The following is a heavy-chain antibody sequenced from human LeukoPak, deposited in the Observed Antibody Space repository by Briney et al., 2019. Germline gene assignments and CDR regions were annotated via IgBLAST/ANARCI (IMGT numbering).Heavy chain of an antibody. Sequence: SETLSLTCTVSGYSISSGYYWGWIRQPPGKGLEWIGSICHSGSTYYNPSLKSRVTISVDTSKNQFSLKLSSVTAADTAVYYCAQQNGDYYYYYMDVWGKGTTVTVSS. J-gene: IGHJ6*03. CDR1: GYSISSGYY. CDR3: AQQNGDYYYYYMDV. CDR2: ICHSGST. D-gene: IGHD2-2*01. V-gene: IGHV4-38-2*02.